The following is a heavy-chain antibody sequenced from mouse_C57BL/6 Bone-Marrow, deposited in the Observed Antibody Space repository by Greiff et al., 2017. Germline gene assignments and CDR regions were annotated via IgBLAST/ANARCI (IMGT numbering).Heavy chain of an antibody. J-gene: IGHJ1*03. V-gene: IGHV1-81*01. D-gene: IGHD1-1*01. CDR1: GYTFTSYG. CDR3: ARRRGYGSRGYWYFDV. CDR2: IYPRSGNT. Sequence: LVESGAELARPGASVKLSCKASGYTFTSYGISWVKQRTGQGLEWIGEIYPRSGNTYYNEKFKGKATLTADKSSSTAYMELRSLTSEDSAVYFCARRRGYGSRGYWYFDVWGTGTTVTVSS.